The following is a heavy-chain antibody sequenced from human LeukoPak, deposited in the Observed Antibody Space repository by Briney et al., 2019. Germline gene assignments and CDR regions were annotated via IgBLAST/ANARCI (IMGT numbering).Heavy chain of an antibody. CDR2: IGSDGSNK. D-gene: IGHD4-11*01. CDR3: ARDKLYSNYAVDY. CDR1: GFTFNIYG. Sequence: GGSLRLSCAASGFTFNIYGMHWVRQAPGKGLEWGTFIGSDGSNKYYADSVKGRFTISRDNAKNSLYLQMNSLRAEDTAVYYCARDKLYSNYAVDYWGQGTLVTVSS. J-gene: IGHJ4*02. V-gene: IGHV3-30*02.